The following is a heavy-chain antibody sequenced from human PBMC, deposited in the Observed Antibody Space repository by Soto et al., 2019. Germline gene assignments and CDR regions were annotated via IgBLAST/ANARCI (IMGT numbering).Heavy chain of an antibody. CDR3: VRGGDFWSGYWDHDAFDI. Sequence: GGSLRLSCAASGFTFSSYWMHWVRQAPGKGLVWVSRINSDGSSTSYADSVKGRFTISRDNAKNTLYLQMNSLRAEDTAVYYCVRGGDFWSGYWDHDAFDIWGQGTMVTVSS. CDR2: INSDGSST. D-gene: IGHD3-3*01. V-gene: IGHV3-74*01. CDR1: GFTFSSYW. J-gene: IGHJ3*02.